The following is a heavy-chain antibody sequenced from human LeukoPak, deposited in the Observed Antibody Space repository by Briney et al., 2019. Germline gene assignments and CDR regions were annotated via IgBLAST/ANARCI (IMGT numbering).Heavy chain of an antibody. CDR3: ARDRGSGLDY. Sequence: GGSLRLSCAASGFIFSTYTMNWVRQAPGKGLEWVSYISSSSDTIYYADSVKGRFTISRDNSKNTLYLQMNSLRAEDTAVYYCARDRGSGLDYWGQGTLVTVSS. D-gene: IGHD3-10*01. V-gene: IGHV3-48*01. CDR1: GFIFSTYT. J-gene: IGHJ4*02. CDR2: ISSSSDTI.